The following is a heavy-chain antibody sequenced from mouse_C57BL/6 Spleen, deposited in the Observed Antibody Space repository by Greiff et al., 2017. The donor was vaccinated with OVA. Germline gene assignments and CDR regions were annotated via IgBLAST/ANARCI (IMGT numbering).Heavy chain of an antibody. J-gene: IGHJ3*01. CDR1: GYTFTDYN. V-gene: IGHV1-18*01. Sequence: EVQLQQSGPELVKPGASVKIPCKASGYTFTDYNMDWVKQSHGKSLEWIGDINPNNGGTIYNQKFKGKATLTVDKSSSTAYMELRSLTSEDTAVYYCARSWDYGSSPWFAYWGQGTLVTVSA. CDR3: ARSWDYGSSPWFAY. CDR2: INPNNGGT. D-gene: IGHD1-1*01.